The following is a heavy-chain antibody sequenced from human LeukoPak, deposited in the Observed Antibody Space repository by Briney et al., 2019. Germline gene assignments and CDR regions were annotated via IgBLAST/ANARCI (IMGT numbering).Heavy chain of an antibody. CDR3: ARGRVRYCSSTSCYYYYGMDD. CDR2: INHSGST. Sequence: SETLSLTCAVYGGSFSGYYWSWIRQPPGKGLEWIGEINHSGSTNYNPSLKSRVTISVDTSKNQFSLKLSSVTAADTAVYYCARGRVRYCSSTSCYYYYGMDDWGQGTTVTVSS. CDR1: GGSFSGYY. V-gene: IGHV4-34*01. J-gene: IGHJ6*02. D-gene: IGHD2-2*01.